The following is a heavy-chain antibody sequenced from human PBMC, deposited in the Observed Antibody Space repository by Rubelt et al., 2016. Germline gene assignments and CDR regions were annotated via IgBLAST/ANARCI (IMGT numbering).Heavy chain of an antibody. CDR3: ARDGYYYESDTTSNYFGGWFDP. V-gene: IGHV1-3*01. CDR1: GYTFSSYA. D-gene: IGHD3-22*01. Sequence: PGDSVKVSCKASGYTFSSYAIHWVRQAPGQRLEWMGWINAGYGDTRYSPNFQGRLTITRDTSATTAYMELSSLRSEDTAVYYCARDGYYYESDTTSNYFGGWFDPWGQGTLVTVSS. J-gene: IGHJ5*02. CDR2: INAGYGDT.